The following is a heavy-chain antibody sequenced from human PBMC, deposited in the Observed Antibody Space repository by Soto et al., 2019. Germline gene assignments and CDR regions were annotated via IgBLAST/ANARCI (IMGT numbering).Heavy chain of an antibody. CDR1: GFAFSSYV. V-gene: IGHV3-30-3*01. D-gene: IGHD6-19*01. Sequence: GGSLRLSCAASGFAFSSYVMHWVRQAPGKGLEWVAVISYDGNNKYYADSVKGRFTISRDNSKNTLYLQINSLRTEDTAVYYCARDPSRLYSSGWPPGYFDYWGQGTLVTVSS. CDR3: ARDPSRLYSSGWPPGYFDY. J-gene: IGHJ4*02. CDR2: ISYDGNNK.